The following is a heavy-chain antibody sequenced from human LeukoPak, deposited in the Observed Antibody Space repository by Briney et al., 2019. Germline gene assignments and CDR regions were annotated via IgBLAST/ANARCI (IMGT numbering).Heavy chain of an antibody. CDR1: GFTFSSYG. CDR3: AKEQMGCSGGSCYDALDI. J-gene: IGHJ3*02. CDR2: IWYDGSNK. V-gene: IGHV3-33*06. D-gene: IGHD2-15*01. Sequence: PGGSLRLSCAASGFTFSSYGMHWVRQAPGKGLEWVAVIWYDGSNKYYADSVKGRFTISGDNSKNTLYLQMNSLRAEDTAVYYRAKEQMGCSGGSCYDALDIWGQGTMVTVSS.